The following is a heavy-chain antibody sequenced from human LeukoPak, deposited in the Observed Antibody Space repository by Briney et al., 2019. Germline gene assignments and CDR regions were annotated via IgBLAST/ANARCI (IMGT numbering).Heavy chain of an antibody. CDR3: ARDGETITAGGNSIYFDY. CDR2: ISPSSGST. D-gene: IGHD6-13*01. CDR1: GYTFPNYY. V-gene: IGHV1-46*01. J-gene: IGHJ4*02. Sequence: ASVTVSCKASGYTFPNYYIHWVRQARGQGREWMGIISPSSGSTTHALKFQGRVTMTRDTSTSTVYMEVTSLRYEHTAVYYCARDGETITAGGNSIYFDYWGQGTLVTV.